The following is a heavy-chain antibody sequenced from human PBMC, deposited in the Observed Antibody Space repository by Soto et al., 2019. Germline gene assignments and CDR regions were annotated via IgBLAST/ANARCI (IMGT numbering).Heavy chain of an antibody. Sequence: GGSLRLSCAASGFTFSSYAMHWVRQAPGKGLEWVAVISYDGSNKYYADSVKGRFTISRDNSKNTLYLQMNSLRAEDTAVYYCARDQGYCSGGSCYPTTRYYYYGMDVWGQGTTVTVSS. CDR3: ARDQGYCSGGSCYPTTRYYYYGMDV. D-gene: IGHD2-15*01. CDR2: ISYDGSNK. J-gene: IGHJ6*02. CDR1: GFTFSSYA. V-gene: IGHV3-30-3*01.